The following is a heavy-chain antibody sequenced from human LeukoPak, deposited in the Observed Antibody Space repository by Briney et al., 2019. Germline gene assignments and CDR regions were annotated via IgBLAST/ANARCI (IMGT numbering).Heavy chain of an antibody. J-gene: IGHJ4*02. CDR2: ISSSSSYI. Sequence: GGSLRLSCAASGFTFSSYSMNWVRQAPGKGLEWVSFISSSSSYIYYADSVKGRFTISRDNAKNSLYLQMNSLRAEDTAVYYCARGSQRPRSWFDYWGQGTLVTVSS. D-gene: IGHD6-25*01. V-gene: IGHV3-21*01. CDR1: GFTFSSYS. CDR3: ARGSQRPRSWFDY.